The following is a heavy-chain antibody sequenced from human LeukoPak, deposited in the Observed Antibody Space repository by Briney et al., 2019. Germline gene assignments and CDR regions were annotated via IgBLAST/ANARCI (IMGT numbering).Heavy chain of an antibody. CDR3: ARMADSSSWYRYTTNGVLDYFDY. CDR2: ISAYNGNT. Sequence: GASVKVSCKASGYTFTSYGISWVRQAPGQGLEWMGRISAYNGNTNYAQKLQGRVTMTTDTSTSTAYMELRSLRSDNTAVYYCARMADSSSWYRYTTNGVLDYFDYWGQGTLVTVSS. D-gene: IGHD6-13*01. V-gene: IGHV1-18*01. J-gene: IGHJ4*02. CDR1: GYTFTSYG.